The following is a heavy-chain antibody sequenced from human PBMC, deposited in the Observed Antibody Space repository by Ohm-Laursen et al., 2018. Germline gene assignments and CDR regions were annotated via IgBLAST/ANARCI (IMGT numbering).Heavy chain of an antibody. Sequence: SDTLSLTCAVYGGSFSNLYWSWIRQPPGLGLEWIGEIYHTGSTNYSPSLESRVTISLDMSKNQFSLRRRSLTAADTAVYYCARIRENYSPYDAFDIWGPGTMVTVSS. CDR2: IYHTGST. V-gene: IGHV4-34*01. J-gene: IGHJ3*02. CDR1: GGSFSNLY. D-gene: IGHD4-11*01. CDR3: ARIRENYSPYDAFDI.